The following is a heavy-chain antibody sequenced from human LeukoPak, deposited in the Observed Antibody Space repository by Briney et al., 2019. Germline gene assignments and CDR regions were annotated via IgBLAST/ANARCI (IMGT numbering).Heavy chain of an antibody. V-gene: IGHV3-48*04. CDR3: ARGYSSSPNYYYYYGMDV. Sequence: GGSLRLSCAASGFTFSNAWMNWVRQAPGKGLEWVSYISSSGSTIYYADSVKGRFTISRDNAKNSLYLQMNSLRAEDTAVYYCARGYSSSPNYYYYYGMDVWGQGTTVTVSS. CDR1: GFTFSNAW. CDR2: ISSSGSTI. J-gene: IGHJ6*02. D-gene: IGHD6-13*01.